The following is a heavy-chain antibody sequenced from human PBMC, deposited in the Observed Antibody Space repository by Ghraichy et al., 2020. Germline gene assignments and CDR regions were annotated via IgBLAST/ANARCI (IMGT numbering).Heavy chain of an antibody. D-gene: IGHD6-13*01. CDR2: ISSSSSNI. Sequence: GGSLRLSCAASGFTFSSYSMNWVRQAPGKRLEWVSSISSSSSNIYYADSVKGRFTISRENAKNSLYLQMNSLRAEDTAVYYCAREGMAVAGLNFFFDNWGQGILVSVSS. V-gene: IGHV3-21*01. J-gene: IGHJ4*02. CDR1: GFTFSSYS. CDR3: AREGMAVAGLNFFFDN.